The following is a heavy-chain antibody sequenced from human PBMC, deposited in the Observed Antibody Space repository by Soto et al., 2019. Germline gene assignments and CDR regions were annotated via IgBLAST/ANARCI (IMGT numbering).Heavy chain of an antibody. V-gene: IGHV3-21*01. CDR2: ISSSSSYI. CDR3: ARDQEVDEPHYYGSGSYRS. CDR1: GFTFSSYS. Sequence: GGSLRLSCAASGFTFSSYSMNWVRQAPGKGLEWVSSISSSSSYIYYADSVKGRFTISRDNAKNSLYLQMNSLRAEDTAVYYCARDQEVDEPHYYGSGSYRSWGQGTLVTVSS. J-gene: IGHJ5*02. D-gene: IGHD3-10*01.